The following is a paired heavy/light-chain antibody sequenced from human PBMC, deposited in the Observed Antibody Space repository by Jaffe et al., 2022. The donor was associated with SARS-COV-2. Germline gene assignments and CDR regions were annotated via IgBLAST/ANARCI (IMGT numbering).Light chain of an antibody. CDR3: QQYNNWPLT. Sequence: EIVMTQSPATLSVSPGERATLSCRASQSVSNNLAWYQQKPGQAPRLLIYGASTRATGIPARFSGSGSGTEFTLTISSLQSEDFAVYYCQQYNNWPLTFGGGTKVEIK. J-gene: IGKJ4*01. CDR2: GAS. CDR1: QSVSNN. V-gene: IGKV3-15*01.
Heavy chain of an antibody. CDR1: GFTFGDYA. CDR3: TRGVPYYYYGMDV. J-gene: IGHJ6*02. CDR2: IRSKAYGGTT. Sequence: EVQLVESGGGLVKPGRSLRLSCTASGFTFGDYAMSWFRQAPGKGLEWVGFIRSKAYGGTTEYAASVKGRFTISRDGAKSIAYLQMNSLKTEDTAVYYCTRGVPYYYYGMDVWGQGTTVTVSS. D-gene: IGHD6-6*01. V-gene: IGHV3-49*05.